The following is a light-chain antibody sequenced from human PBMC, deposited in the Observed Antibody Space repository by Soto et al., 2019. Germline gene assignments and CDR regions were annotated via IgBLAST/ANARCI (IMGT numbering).Light chain of an antibody. CDR2: GAS. CDR1: QHVPIH. V-gene: IGKV3-15*01. CDR3: QQYNKWPQT. J-gene: IGKJ1*01. Sequence: ETVLTQSPVTLSVSPGDRATLSCKASQHVPIHLACYHQRPGQGPRLLIFGASTRATGIPARFSGSRSDKEFTLPISSLPPEDFGNYYCQQYNKWPQTFGPGTRVEVK.